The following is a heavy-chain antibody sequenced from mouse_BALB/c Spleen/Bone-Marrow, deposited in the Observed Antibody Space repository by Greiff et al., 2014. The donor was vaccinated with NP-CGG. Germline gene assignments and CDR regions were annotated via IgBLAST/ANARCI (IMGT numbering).Heavy chain of an antibody. CDR2: IWADGST. J-gene: IGHJ4*01. Sequence: VKLMESGPGLVAPSQSLSITCTVSGFSLTNYGVHWVRQPPGKGLEWLGVIWADGSTNYNSALMSRLSISKDNSKSQVFFKMNSLQTDDTAMYYCAMITTATGAMDYWGQGTSVTVSS. D-gene: IGHD1-2*01. V-gene: IGHV2-9*02. CDR1: GFSLTNYG. CDR3: AMITTATGAMDY.